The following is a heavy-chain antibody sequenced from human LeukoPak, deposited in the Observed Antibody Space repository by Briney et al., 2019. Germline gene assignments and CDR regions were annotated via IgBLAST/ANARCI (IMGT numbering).Heavy chain of an antibody. Sequence: GESLKIPCKGSGYSFTSYWIGWVRQTPGKGLEWMGIIYPGDSDTRYSPSFQGQVTISADKSINTAYLQWSSLKASDTAMYYCARHGSDPTLAIYYFDSWGQGTLATVSS. CDR1: GYSFTSYW. CDR3: ARHGSDPTLAIYYFDS. CDR2: IYPGDSDT. V-gene: IGHV5-51*01. J-gene: IGHJ4*02. D-gene: IGHD2-15*01.